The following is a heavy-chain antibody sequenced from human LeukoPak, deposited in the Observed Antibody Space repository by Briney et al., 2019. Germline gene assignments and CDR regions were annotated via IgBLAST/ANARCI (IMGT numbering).Heavy chain of an antibody. Sequence: PSETLSLTCTVSGYSISDYYWGWIRQPPGKGLEWIGNIYHSGSTFYNPSLKSRVTISVDTFNNHFSLKLTSVTAADTAVYYCARDKGYNSGYGMDVWGQGTTVTVSS. CDR3: ARDKGYNSGYGMDV. J-gene: IGHJ6*02. D-gene: IGHD1-1*01. CDR2: IYHSGST. CDR1: GYSISDYY. V-gene: IGHV4-38-2*02.